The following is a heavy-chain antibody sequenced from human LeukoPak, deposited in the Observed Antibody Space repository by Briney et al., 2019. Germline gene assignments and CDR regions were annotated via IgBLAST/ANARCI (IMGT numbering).Heavy chain of an antibody. CDR1: GFTFSSYA. CDR3: ARGTVVPAAIDF. D-gene: IGHD2-2*01. V-gene: IGHV3-30*04. J-gene: IGHJ4*02. Sequence: GGSLRLSCAVSGFTFSSYAMHWVRQAPGKGLEWVAVISYDGSNKYYADSVKGRFTISRDNSKNTLYLQMNSLRAEDTAVYYCARGTVVPAAIDFWGQGTLVTVSS. CDR2: ISYDGSNK.